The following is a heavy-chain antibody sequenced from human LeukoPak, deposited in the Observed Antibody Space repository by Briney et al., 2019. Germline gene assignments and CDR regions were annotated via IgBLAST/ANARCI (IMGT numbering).Heavy chain of an antibody. CDR3: AREEGLDY. Sequence: GGSLRLSCAASGFSFGSFEMNWVSQAPGNGLEWVSYISSSGSTIDYADSVKGRFTISRDNAKNSLYLQMNSLRAEDTAVYYCAREEGLDYWGQGTLVTASS. D-gene: IGHD5-12*01. V-gene: IGHV3-48*03. J-gene: IGHJ4*02. CDR1: GFSFGSFE. CDR2: ISSSGSTI.